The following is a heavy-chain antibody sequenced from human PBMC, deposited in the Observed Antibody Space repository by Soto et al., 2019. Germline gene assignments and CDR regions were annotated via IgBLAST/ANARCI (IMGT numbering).Heavy chain of an antibody. V-gene: IGHV3-33*01. CDR3: AREGSSSWYNPSPFEY. J-gene: IGHJ4*02. CDR1: GFTXSSYG. CDR2: IWYDGSNK. Sequence: PEGSLRLSCAASGFTXSSYGMHWVCQAPGKGLEWVAVIWYDGSNKYYADSVKGRFTISRDNSKNTLYLQMNSLRAEDTAVYYCAREGSSSWYNPSPFEYWGQGTLVTVSS. D-gene: IGHD6-13*01.